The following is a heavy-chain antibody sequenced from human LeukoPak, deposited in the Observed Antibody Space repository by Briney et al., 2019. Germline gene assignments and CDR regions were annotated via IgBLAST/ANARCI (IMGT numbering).Heavy chain of an antibody. V-gene: IGHV3-74*01. CDR1: GFTFGGYW. J-gene: IGHJ5*02. Sequence: PGGSLRLSCAASGFTFGGYWMHWVRQAPGKGLVWVSRIKSDGSSTSYADSVKGRFTISRDNAKNTLYLQMNSLRAEDTAVYYCARSDWFDPWGQGTLVTVSS. CDR2: IKSDGSST. CDR3: ARSDWFDP.